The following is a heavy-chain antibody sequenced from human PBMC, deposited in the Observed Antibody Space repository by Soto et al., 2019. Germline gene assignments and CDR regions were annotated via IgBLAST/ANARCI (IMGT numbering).Heavy chain of an antibody. D-gene: IGHD7-27*01. V-gene: IGHV4-30-4*01. Sequence: QVQLQESGPILVKPSQTLSLTCTVSGGSISSVYDCWSWIRQSPDKGLEWIGHIYNGGTTYNNPSLTSRVPSSLHTTPSQFTLPLRAVPAADPAVYFCARGPSGDKVDFWGQGTLVTVSS. CDR3: ARGPSGDKVDF. CDR1: GGSISSVYDC. CDR2: IYNGGTT. J-gene: IGHJ4*02.